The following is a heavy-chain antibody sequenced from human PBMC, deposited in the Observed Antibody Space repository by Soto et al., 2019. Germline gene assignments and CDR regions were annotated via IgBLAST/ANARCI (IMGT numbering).Heavy chain of an antibody. J-gene: IGHJ6*02. V-gene: IGHV1-58*01. D-gene: IGHD5-18*01. CDR3: GAVMSGYSVDFFTGMDV. Sequence: QMQLVQSGPEVKKPGTSVKVSCKASGFTFTSSAVQWVRQARGQRLEWIGWIVVGSGNTNYAQKFQERVTSTRDLSTSTAYRELSSLRSEDTAVYYCGAVMSGYSVDFFTGMDVWGQGTTVPVPS. CDR1: GFTFTSSA. CDR2: IVVGSGNT.